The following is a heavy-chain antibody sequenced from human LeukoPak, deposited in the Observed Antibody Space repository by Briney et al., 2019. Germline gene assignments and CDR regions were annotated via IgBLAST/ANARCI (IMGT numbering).Heavy chain of an antibody. CDR3: ARYRSSWHDAFDI. V-gene: IGHV4-34*01. CDR2: INHSGST. Sequence: NPSETLSLTCAVYGGSFSGYYWSWIRQPPGKGLEWIGEINHSGSTNYNPSLKSRVTISVDTSKNQFSLKLSSVTAADTAVYYCARYRSSWHDAFDIWGQGTMVTVSS. D-gene: IGHD6-13*01. J-gene: IGHJ3*02. CDR1: GGSFSGYY.